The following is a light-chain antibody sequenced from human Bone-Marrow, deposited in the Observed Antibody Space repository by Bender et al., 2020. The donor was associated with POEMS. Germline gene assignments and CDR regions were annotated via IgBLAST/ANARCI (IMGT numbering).Light chain of an antibody. CDR2: NTD. CDR3: VLYMGSGTSV. J-gene: IGLJ2*01. CDR1: FGSVSTSHY. Sequence: QTVVTQEPSFSVSPGGTVTLTCGLSFGSVSTSHYASWYQQTPGQPPRTLIYNTDTRSSGVPSRFSGSILGSKAALTITGAQADDESDYYCVLYMGSGTSVFGGGTRVTVL. V-gene: IGLV8-61*01.